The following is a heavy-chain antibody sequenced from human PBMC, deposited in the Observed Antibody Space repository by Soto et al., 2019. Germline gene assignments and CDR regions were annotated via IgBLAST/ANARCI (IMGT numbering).Heavy chain of an antibody. CDR3: ARDKGYLLYNWFDP. Sequence: PSQTLSLTCAISGDSVSSNSAAWNWIRQSPSRGLEWLGRTYYRSKWYIDYAVSVKSRISINPDTSKNQFFLQLNSVTPDDTAVYYCARDKGYLLYNWFDPWGQGTLVTVSS. CDR1: GDSVSSNSAA. J-gene: IGHJ5*02. CDR2: TYYRSKWYI. V-gene: IGHV6-1*01. D-gene: IGHD3-10*01.